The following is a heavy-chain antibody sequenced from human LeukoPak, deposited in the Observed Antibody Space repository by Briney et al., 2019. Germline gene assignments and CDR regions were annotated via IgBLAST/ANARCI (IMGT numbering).Heavy chain of an antibody. CDR2: IWYDGSNK. CDR1: GFTFSSYG. V-gene: IGHV3-33*01. Sequence: GRSLRLSCAASGFTFSSYGMHWVRQAPGKGLEWVAVIWYDGSNKYYADSVKGRFTISRDNSKNTLYLQMNSLRAEDAAVYYCARALTYYDFWSGYPPPYYGMDVWGQGTTVTVSS. D-gene: IGHD3-3*01. CDR3: ARALTYYDFWSGYPPPYYGMDV. J-gene: IGHJ6*02.